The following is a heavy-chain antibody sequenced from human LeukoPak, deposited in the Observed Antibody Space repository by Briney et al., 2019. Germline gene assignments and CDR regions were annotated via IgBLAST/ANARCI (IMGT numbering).Heavy chain of an antibody. V-gene: IGHV3-53*01. CDR2: IYSGGST. D-gene: IGHD2-21*02. CDR3: ARGAYREYCGGDCYDFDY. J-gene: IGHJ4*02. Sequence: GSLRLSCAASGFTVSSNYMSWVRQAPGKGLEWVSVIYSGGSTYYADSVKGRFTISRDNSKNTLYLQMNSLRAEDTAVYYCARGAYREYCGGDCYDFDYWGQGTLVTVSS. CDR1: GFTVSSNY.